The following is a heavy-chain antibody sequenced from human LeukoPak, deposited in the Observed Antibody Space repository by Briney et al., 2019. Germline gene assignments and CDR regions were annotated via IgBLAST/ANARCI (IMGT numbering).Heavy chain of an antibody. V-gene: IGHV4-39*07. D-gene: IGHD3-22*01. Sequence: SETLSLTCTVSGGSIRNSSYYWGWIRQPPGKGLEWIGSTYYSGSTYYNPSLKSRVTISVDTSKNQFSLKLSSATAADTAVYYCARDRLGRDSSGYYYRFLCDYWGQGTLVTVSS. CDR3: ARDRLGRDSSGYYYRFLCDY. J-gene: IGHJ4*02. CDR1: GGSIRNSSYY. CDR2: TYYSGST.